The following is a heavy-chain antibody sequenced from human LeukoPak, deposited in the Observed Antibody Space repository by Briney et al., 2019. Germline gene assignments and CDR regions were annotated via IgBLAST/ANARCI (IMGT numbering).Heavy chain of an antibody. CDR3: AREDTAMVHYYYGMDV. Sequence: SETLSLTCTVSGGSISSGGYYWSWIRQHPGKGLEWIGYIYYSGSTYYNPSLKSRVTISVDTSKNQFSLKLSSVTAADTAVYYCAREDTAMVHYYYGMDVWGQGTTVTVSS. D-gene: IGHD5-18*01. CDR1: GGSISSGGYY. CDR2: IYYSGST. J-gene: IGHJ6*02. V-gene: IGHV4-31*03.